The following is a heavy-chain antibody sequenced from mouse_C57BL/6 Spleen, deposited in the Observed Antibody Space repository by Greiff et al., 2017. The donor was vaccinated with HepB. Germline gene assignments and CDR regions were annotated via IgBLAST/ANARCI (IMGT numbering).Heavy chain of an antibody. CDR2: IDPANGNT. V-gene: IGHV14-3*01. CDR3: ARDYGSSYDHFDY. D-gene: IGHD1-1*01. Sequence: VHLKQSVAELVRPGASVKLSCTASGFNIKNTYMHWVKQRPEQGLEWIGRIDPANGNTKYAPKFQGKATITADTSSNTAYLQLSSLTSEDTAIYYCARDYGSSYDHFDYWGQGTTLTVSS. J-gene: IGHJ2*01. CDR1: GFNIKNTY.